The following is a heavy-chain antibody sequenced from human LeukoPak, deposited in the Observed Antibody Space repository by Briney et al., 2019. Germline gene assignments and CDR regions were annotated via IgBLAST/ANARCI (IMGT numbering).Heavy chain of an antibody. J-gene: IGHJ6*02. D-gene: IGHD2-21*02. CDR3: ATRVYCGGDCYSSHGMDV. CDR1: GFTFDDYG. Sequence: RPGGSLRLSCAASGFTFDDYGMSWVRQAPGKGLEWVSGINWNGGSTGYADSVKGRFTISRDNAKNSLYLQMNSLRPEDTAVYYCATRVYCGGDCYSSHGMDVWGPGTTVTVSS. V-gene: IGHV3-20*04. CDR2: INWNGGST.